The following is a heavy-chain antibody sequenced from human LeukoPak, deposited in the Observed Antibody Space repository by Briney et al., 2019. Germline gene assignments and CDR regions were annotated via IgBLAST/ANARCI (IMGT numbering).Heavy chain of an antibody. CDR1: GGSISGYY. CDR3: ARLTGANSPGWFDP. CDR2: IYSSGTT. Sequence: SETLSLTCTVPGGSISGYYWSWIRQPPGKGLEYIGYIYSSGTTNYISSLKGRITISVDTPNNQFYLELRSVTAADTAVYYCARLTGANSPGWFDPWGQGIHVTVSS. D-gene: IGHD4/OR15-4a*01. J-gene: IGHJ5*02. V-gene: IGHV4-59*08.